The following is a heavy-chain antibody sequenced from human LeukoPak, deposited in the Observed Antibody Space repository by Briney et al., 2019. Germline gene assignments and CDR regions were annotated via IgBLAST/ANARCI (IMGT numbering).Heavy chain of an antibody. CDR3: ARPLGSTSSGYDS. Sequence: SETLSLTCTASGGSISYYYWSWIRQPPGKGLEWIGYIYYNGNTDYNPSLKSQVTISVETSKNQFSLKLSSLTAAATAVYYCARPLGSTSSGYDSWGQGTLVTVSS. CDR2: IYYNGNT. D-gene: IGHD6-6*01. J-gene: IGHJ4*02. CDR1: GGSISYYY. V-gene: IGHV4-59*08.